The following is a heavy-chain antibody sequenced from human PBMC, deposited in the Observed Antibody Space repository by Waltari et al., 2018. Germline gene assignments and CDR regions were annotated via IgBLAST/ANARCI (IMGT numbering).Heavy chain of an antibody. D-gene: IGHD6-13*01. J-gene: IGHJ4*02. CDR3: ARGGIAAAERRFDY. CDR2: IYTSGST. V-gene: IGHV4-61*02. Sequence: QVQLQESGPGLVKPSQTLSLTCTVSGGSISSGSYYWSWIRQPAGKGLEGIGRIYTSGSTNYNPSLKRRVTISVDTSKNQFSRKLSSVTAADTAVYYCARGGIAAAERRFDYWGQGTLVTVSS. CDR1: GGSISSGSYY.